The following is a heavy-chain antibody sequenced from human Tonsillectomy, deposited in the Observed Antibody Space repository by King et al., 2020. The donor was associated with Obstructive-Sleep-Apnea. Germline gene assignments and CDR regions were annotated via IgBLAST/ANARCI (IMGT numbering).Heavy chain of an antibody. CDR3: AKVRDIVVVAAATNFDY. J-gene: IGHJ4*02. CDR2: IRFDGSNQ. CDR1: GFTFSTYG. Sequence: VQLVESGGGVVQPGGSLRLSFAASGFTFSTYGMHWVRQAPGKGLEGVAFIRFDGSNQYYADSVKGRFTIPRDNSRNTLYLQMNSLRAEDTAVYYCAKVRDIVVVAAATNFDYWGQGTLVTVSS. D-gene: IGHD2-15*01. V-gene: IGHV3-30*02.